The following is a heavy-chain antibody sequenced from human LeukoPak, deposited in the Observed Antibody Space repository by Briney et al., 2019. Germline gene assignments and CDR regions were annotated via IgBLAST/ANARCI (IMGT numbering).Heavy chain of an antibody. D-gene: IGHD3-16*02. CDR1: GGSFSGYS. J-gene: IGHJ6*02. V-gene: IGHV4-34*01. Sequence: SETLSLTCAVYGGSFSGYSWSWIRQPPGKGLEWIGEINHSGSTNYNPSLKSRVTISVDTSKNQFSLKLSSVTAADTAVYYCARDRGYVWGSYRTTYYYGMDVWGQGTTVTVSS. CDR3: ARDRGYVWGSYRTTYYYGMDV. CDR2: INHSGST.